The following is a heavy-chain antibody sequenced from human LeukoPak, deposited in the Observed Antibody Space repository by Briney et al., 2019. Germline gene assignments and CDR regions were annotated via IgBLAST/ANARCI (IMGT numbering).Heavy chain of an antibody. J-gene: IGHJ5*02. CDR1: GGTFSSYA. D-gene: IGHD3-10*01. CDR2: IIPIFGTA. Sequence: GASVKVSCKASGGTFSSYAISWVRQAPGQGLEWMGGIIPIFGTANYAQKFQGRVTMTTDTSTSTAYMELRSLRSDDTAVYYCARLRGGPFDPWGQGTLVTVSS. V-gene: IGHV1-69*05. CDR3: ARLRGGPFDP.